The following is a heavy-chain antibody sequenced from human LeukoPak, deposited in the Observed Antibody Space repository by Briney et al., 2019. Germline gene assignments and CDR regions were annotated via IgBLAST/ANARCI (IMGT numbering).Heavy chain of an antibody. Sequence: ASVKVSCKASGYTFTSYGISWVRQAPGQGLEWMRWISTYNGNTNYAQKLQGRVTMTTDTSTSTAYMELRSLRSDDTAVYYCAREGYYGSGSYYYDYWGQGTLVTVSS. V-gene: IGHV1-18*04. CDR2: ISTYNGNT. J-gene: IGHJ4*02. CDR3: AREGYYGSGSYYYDY. CDR1: GYTFTSYG. D-gene: IGHD3-10*01.